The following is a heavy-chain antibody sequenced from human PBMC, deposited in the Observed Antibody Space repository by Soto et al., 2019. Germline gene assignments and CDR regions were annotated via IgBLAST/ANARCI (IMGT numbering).Heavy chain of an antibody. Sequence: EVQLVESGGGLVKPGGSLRLSCAASGFTFSSYSMNWVRQAPGKGLEWVSSISSSSSYIYYADSVKGRFTISRDNAKNSLYLQMNSLRAEDTAVYYCARDTAAAGTPLDYWGQGPLVTVSS. CDR1: GFTFSSYS. CDR2: ISSSSSYI. CDR3: ARDTAAAGTPLDY. J-gene: IGHJ4*02. V-gene: IGHV3-21*01. D-gene: IGHD6-13*01.